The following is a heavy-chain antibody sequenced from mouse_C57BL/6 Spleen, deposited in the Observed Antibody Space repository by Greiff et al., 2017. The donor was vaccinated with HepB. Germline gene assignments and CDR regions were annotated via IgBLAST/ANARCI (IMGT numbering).Heavy chain of an antibody. CDR2: FYPGSGSI. Sequence: QVQLQQSGAELVKPGASVKLSCKASGYTFTEYTIHWVKQRSGQGLEWIGWFYPGSGSIKYKEKFKDKATLTADKSSSTVDMELSRLTSEDSAVYFCARHEGDVDYYGSSPSVGYWGQGTTLTVSS. CDR3: ARHEGDVDYYGSSPSVGY. CDR1: GYTFTEYT. D-gene: IGHD1-1*01. V-gene: IGHV1-62-2*01. J-gene: IGHJ2*01.